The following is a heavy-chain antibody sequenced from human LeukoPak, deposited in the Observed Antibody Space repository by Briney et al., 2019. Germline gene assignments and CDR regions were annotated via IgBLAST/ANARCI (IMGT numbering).Heavy chain of an antibody. CDR2: IYYSGST. CDR3: ARAVSDYYDSSGYFDY. J-gene: IGHJ4*02. CDR1: VRSISIGDYY. D-gene: IGHD3-22*01. V-gene: IGHV4-30-4*02. Sequence: KPSDTLSLTCTVSVRSISIGDYYGRSIRRPPGRVLEWIGYIYYSGSTYYNPSLKSRVTISVDTSKNQFSLKLSSVTAADTAVYYCARAVSDYYDSSGYFDYWGQGTLVTVSS.